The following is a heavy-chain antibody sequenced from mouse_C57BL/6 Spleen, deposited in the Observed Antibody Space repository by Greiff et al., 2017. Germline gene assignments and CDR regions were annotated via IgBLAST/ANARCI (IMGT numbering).Heavy chain of an antibody. D-gene: IGHD1-1*01. J-gene: IGHJ2*01. CDR3: TSLITTVVEDYFDY. CDR1: GFNIKDDY. Sequence: EVQLVESGAELVRPGASVKLSCTASGFNIKDDYMHWVKQRPEQGLEWIGWIDPENGDTEYASKFQGKATITADTSSNTAYLQLSSLTSEDTAVYYCTSLITTVVEDYFDYWGQGTTRTVSS. V-gene: IGHV14-4*01. CDR2: IDPENGDT.